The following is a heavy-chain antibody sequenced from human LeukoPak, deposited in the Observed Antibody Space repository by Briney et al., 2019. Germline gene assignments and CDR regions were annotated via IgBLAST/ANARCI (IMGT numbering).Heavy chain of an antibody. D-gene: IGHD3-9*01. CDR3: ARENYDILTGYYRGGFDY. Sequence: GGSLRLSCAASGFTFSSYSMNWVRQAPGKGLEWVSYISSSSSTIYYADSVKGRFTIPRDNAKNSLYLQMNSLRAEDTAVYYCARENYDILTGYYRGGFDYWGQGTLVTVSS. CDR1: GFTFSSYS. CDR2: ISSSSSTI. V-gene: IGHV3-48*01. J-gene: IGHJ4*02.